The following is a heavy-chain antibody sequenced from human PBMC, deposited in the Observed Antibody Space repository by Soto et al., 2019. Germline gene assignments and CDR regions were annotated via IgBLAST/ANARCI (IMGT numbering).Heavy chain of an antibody. CDR3: ARQGYDSSGPHRAYWFDP. Sequence: PGESLKISCKGSGYSFTSYWIGWVRQMPGKGLEWMGITYPGDSDTRYSPSFQGQVTISADKSISTAYLQWSSLKASDTAMYYCARQGYDSSGPHRAYWFDPWGQGTLVTVSS. D-gene: IGHD3-22*01. V-gene: IGHV5-51*01. J-gene: IGHJ5*02. CDR1: GYSFTSYW. CDR2: TYPGDSDT.